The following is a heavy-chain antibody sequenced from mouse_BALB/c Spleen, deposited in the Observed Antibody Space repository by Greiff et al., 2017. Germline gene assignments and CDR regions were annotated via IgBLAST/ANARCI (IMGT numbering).Heavy chain of an antibody. D-gene: IGHD2-1*01. CDR3: ARHPYGNYEAWFAY. CDR2: ISNGGGST. V-gene: IGHV5-12-2*01. CDR1: GFTFSSYT. J-gene: IGHJ3*01. Sequence: EVHLVESGGGLVQPGGSLKLSCAASGFTFSSYTMSWVRQTPEQRLEWVAYISNGGGSTYYPDTVKGRFTISRDNAKNTLYLQMSSLKSEDTAMYYCARHPYGNYEAWFAYWGQGTLVTVSA.